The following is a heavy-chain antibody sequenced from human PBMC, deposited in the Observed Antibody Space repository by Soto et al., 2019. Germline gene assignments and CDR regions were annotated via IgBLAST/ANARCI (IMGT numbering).Heavy chain of an antibody. CDR3: AKARTSFDWLLYGEYDY. CDR1: GFTFSSYA. V-gene: IGHV3-23*01. Sequence: GGSLRLSCAASGFTFSSYAMSWVRQAPGKGLEWVSAISGSGGSTYYADSVKGRFTISRDNSKNTLYLQMNSLRAEDTAVYYCAKARTSFDWLLYGEYDYWGQGTLVTVSS. CDR2: ISGSGGST. J-gene: IGHJ4*02. D-gene: IGHD3-9*01.